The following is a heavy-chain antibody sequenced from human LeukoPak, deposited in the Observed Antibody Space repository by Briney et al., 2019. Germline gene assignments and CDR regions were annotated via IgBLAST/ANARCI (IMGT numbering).Heavy chain of an antibody. CDR3: ARNLNTADDY. V-gene: IGHV3-48*01. CDR2: ISSSSTTI. J-gene: IGHJ4*02. D-gene: IGHD5-18*01. CDR1: GFTFSDSS. Sequence: GGSLRLSCTASGFTFSDSSMNWVRQAPAKGLEWLSYISSSSTTIYYADSVKGRFTISRDDAKNSLYLQMNSLRAEGTAVYYCARNLNTADDYWGQGILVTVSS.